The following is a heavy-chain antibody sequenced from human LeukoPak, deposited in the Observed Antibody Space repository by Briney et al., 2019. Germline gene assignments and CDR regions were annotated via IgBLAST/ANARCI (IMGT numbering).Heavy chain of an antibody. Sequence: GGSLRLSCAASGFTLSPYWMSWVRQAPGKGLEWVATISEDGSEKYYVDSVKGRFSVSRDNAKNSLYLEMNSLRAEDTAVYHCARLAPFYGSGVIWGQGTMVTVSS. CDR1: GFTLSPYW. CDR2: ISEDGSEK. J-gene: IGHJ3*02. CDR3: ARLAPFYGSGVI. V-gene: IGHV3-7*01. D-gene: IGHD3-10*01.